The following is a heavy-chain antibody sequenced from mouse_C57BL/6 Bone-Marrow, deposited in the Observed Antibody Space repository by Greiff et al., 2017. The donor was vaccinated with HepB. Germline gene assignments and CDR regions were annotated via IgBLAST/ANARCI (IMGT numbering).Heavy chain of an antibody. V-gene: IGHV6-6*01. CDR2: IRNKANNHAT. CDR1: GFTFSDAW. J-gene: IGHJ2*01. D-gene: IGHD1-1*01. Sequence: EVQVVESGGGLVQPGGSMKLSCAASGFTFSDAWMDWVRQSPEKGLEWVAEIRNKANNHATYYAESVKGRFTISRDDSKSSVYLQMNSLRAEDTGIYYCTRTTTVVYFDYWGQGTTLTVSS. CDR3: TRTTTVVYFDY.